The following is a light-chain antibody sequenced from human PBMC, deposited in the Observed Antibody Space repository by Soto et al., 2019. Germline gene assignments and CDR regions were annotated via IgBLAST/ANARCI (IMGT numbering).Light chain of an antibody. CDR3: ASRDDSLTGHVV. CDR1: NSNIGTNN. J-gene: IGLJ2*01. Sequence: QSVLTRPPSASGTPGQRVTISCSGSNSNIGTNNVYWYQQLPGTAPKLLLSGDNQRSSGVPDRFSDSKSDTSASLVISGLRSEDEAVYYCASRDDSLTGHVVFGGGTKLTVL. V-gene: IGLV1-47*01. CDR2: GDN.